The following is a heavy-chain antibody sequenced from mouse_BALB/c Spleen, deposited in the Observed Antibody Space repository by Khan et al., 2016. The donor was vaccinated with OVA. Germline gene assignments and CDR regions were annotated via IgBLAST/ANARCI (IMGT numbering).Heavy chain of an antibody. Sequence: QLEESGPGLVKPSQSLSLTCTVTGYSITSDYAWNWIRQFPGNKLEWMGYISYSGSTTYNPSLKSRFSITRDTSKNQFFLQLNSVTTEDTATYYCAELGRGYFDYGGQGTTLTVSS. CDR2: ISYSGST. D-gene: IGHD4-1*01. CDR1: GYSITSDYA. CDR3: AELGRGYFDY. J-gene: IGHJ2*01. V-gene: IGHV3-2*02.